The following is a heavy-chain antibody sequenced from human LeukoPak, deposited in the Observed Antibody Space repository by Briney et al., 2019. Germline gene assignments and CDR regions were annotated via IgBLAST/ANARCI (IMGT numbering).Heavy chain of an antibody. D-gene: IGHD1-1*01. J-gene: IGHJ4*02. V-gene: IGHV4-39*01. Sequence: SATLSLTCAVSGGSISSSRYYGGWIRQPAGKGLEWICSMDYSGITDYNPSLKSRITISVDTSKNQFSLKLSSVTAADTAVYFCARRVPTGTPRAGFEYWGQGTLVTVSS. CDR3: ARRVPTGTPRAGFEY. CDR2: MDYSGIT. CDR1: GGSISSSRYY.